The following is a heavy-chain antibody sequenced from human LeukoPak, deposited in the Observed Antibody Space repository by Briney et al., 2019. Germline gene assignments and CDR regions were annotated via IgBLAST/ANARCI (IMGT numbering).Heavy chain of an antibody. J-gene: IGHJ3*02. CDR2: IYSGGST. D-gene: IGHD3-22*01. Sequence: GGSLRLSCAASGFTVSSNYMSWVRQAPGKGLEWVSVIYSGGSTYYADSVKGRFTISRDNSKNTLYLQMNSLRAEDTAVYYCAEGGYYDTRGYLGRVAFDIWGQGTMVTVSS. CDR1: GFTVSSNY. V-gene: IGHV3-66*01. CDR3: AEGGYYDTRGYLGRVAFDI.